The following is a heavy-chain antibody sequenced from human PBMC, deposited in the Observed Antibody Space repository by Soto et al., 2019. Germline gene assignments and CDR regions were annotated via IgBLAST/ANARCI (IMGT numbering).Heavy chain of an antibody. CDR3: AKEDSGSYSYYYGMDV. CDR2: ISYDGSNK. D-gene: IGHD1-26*01. CDR1: GFTFSSYG. Sequence: QVQLVESGGGVVQPGRSLRLSCAASGFTFSSYGMHWVRQAPGKGLEWVAVISYDGSNKYYADSVKDRFTISRDNSKNTLYLQMNSLRAEDTAVYYCAKEDSGSYSYYYGMDVWGQGTTVTVSS. V-gene: IGHV3-30*18. J-gene: IGHJ6*02.